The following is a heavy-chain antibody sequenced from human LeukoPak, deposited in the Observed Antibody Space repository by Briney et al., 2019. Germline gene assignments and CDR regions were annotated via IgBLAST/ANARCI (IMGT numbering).Heavy chain of an antibody. V-gene: IGHV4-59*08. D-gene: IGHD1-26*01. CDR3: ARHSLIEGFGY. CDR1: GGSISTYY. CDR2: IYYSGST. J-gene: IGHJ4*02. Sequence: PSETLSLTCTVSGGSISTYYWSWIRQPPGKGLEWIGYIYYSGSTNYNPSLKSRVTISVDTSKNQFSLKLSSVTAADTAVYYCARHSLIEGFGYWGQGTLVTVSS.